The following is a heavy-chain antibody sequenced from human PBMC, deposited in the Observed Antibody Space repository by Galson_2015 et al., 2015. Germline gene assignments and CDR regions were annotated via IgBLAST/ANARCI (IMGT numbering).Heavy chain of an antibody. CDR3: ARDGGQYCDSASCYGYGMDV. CDR1: GFTFNTHS. CDR2: ISSTSSTI. J-gene: IGHJ6*02. D-gene: IGHD2-2*01. V-gene: IGHV3-48*02. Sequence: LRLSCAASGFTFNTHSMNWVRQAPGKGLEWVSYISSTSSTIYYADSVKGRFTISRDNARNSLSLQMSSLRDEDTAVYYCARDGGQYCDSASCYGYGMDVWGQGTTVTISS.